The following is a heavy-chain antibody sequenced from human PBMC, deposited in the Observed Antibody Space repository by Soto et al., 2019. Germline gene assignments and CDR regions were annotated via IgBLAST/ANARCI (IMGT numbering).Heavy chain of an antibody. Sequence: QVQLQESGPGLVKPSQTLSLTCTVSGGSISSGDYYWSWIRQPPGKGLEWIGYIYYSGSTYYNPSLKSRVTASVDPSNNQFSLKLGSVTGAYASVYYCATASGPAHTMIPSRGVNYAFDIWGQGTIVTVSS. CDR3: ATASGPAHTMIPSRGVNYAFDI. CDR2: IYYSGST. CDR1: GGSISSGDYY. D-gene: IGHD3-22*01. V-gene: IGHV4-30-4*01. J-gene: IGHJ3*02.